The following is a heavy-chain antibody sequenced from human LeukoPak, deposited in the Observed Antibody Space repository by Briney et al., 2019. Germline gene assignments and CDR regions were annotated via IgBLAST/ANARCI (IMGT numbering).Heavy chain of an antibody. V-gene: IGHV3-74*01. J-gene: IGHJ4*02. CDR1: GFTFSTYW. CDR2: INSDGSIS. CDR3: AKDRGY. Sequence: GGSMRLSCAASGFTFSTYWMHWARHAPGKGLVWVSRINSDGSISAYGDSVKGRFTISRDNAKNTLYLQMNSLRAEDTAVYYCAKDRGYWGQGTLVTVSS.